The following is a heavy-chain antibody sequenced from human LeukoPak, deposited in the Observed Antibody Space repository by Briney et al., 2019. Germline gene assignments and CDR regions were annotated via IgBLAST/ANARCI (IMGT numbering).Heavy chain of an antibody. CDR1: GGSFSGYY. CDR2: INHSGST. D-gene: IGHD3-10*01. Sequence: PSETLSLTCAVYGGSFSGYYWSWIRQPPGKGPEWIGEINHSGSTNYNPSLKSRVTISVDTSKNQFSLKLSSVTATHTAVYYCARGRSSMVRGYYYYYMDVWGKGTTVTISS. J-gene: IGHJ6*03. CDR3: ARGRSSMVRGYYYYYMDV. V-gene: IGHV4-34*01.